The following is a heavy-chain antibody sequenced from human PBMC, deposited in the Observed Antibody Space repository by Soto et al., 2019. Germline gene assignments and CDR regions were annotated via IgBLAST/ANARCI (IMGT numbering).Heavy chain of an antibody. CDR3: AKSPRGEMATD. V-gene: IGHV1-18*01. CDR1: GYTFINYH. Sequence: QVQLVQSGGEVKKPGASVTVSCKASGYTFINYHITWVRQAPVQGLEWMAWINTYNGMTDYGQSFQCRVTMTRDTSPSTAYMELRNLGSDATDVYFCAKSPRGEMATDWGQGTMVTVSS. CDR2: INTYNGMT. D-gene: IGHD5-12*01. J-gene: IGHJ4*02.